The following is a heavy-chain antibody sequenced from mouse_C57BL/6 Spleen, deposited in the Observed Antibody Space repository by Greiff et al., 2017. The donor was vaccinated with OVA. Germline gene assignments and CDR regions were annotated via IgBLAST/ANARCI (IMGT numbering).Heavy chain of an antibody. CDR2: IHPDSGST. V-gene: IGHV1-64*01. CDR3: AAANDEFAY. Sequence: QVQLQQSGAELVKPGASVKLSCKASGYTFTSYWMPWVKQRPGQGLEWIGMIHPDSGSTNYNEKFKSKATLTVDKSSSTAYMQLSSLTSADSAIYYSAAANDEFAYWGQGTLVTVSA. D-gene: IGHD2-12*01. J-gene: IGHJ3*01. CDR1: GYTFTSYW.